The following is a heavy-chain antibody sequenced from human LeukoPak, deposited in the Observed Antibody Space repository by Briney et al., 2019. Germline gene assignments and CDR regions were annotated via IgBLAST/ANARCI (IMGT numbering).Heavy chain of an antibody. CDR1: GYTFTGYY. Sequence: GASVKVSCKASGYTFTGYYMHWVRQAPGQGLEWMGWINPNSGGTNYAQKFQGRVTMTRDTSISTAYMELSRLRSDDTAVYYCARRNGTTIFGVVRGTEFDPWGQGTLVTVSS. J-gene: IGHJ5*02. V-gene: IGHV1-2*02. CDR3: ARRNGTTIFGVVRGTEFDP. CDR2: INPNSGGT. D-gene: IGHD3-3*01.